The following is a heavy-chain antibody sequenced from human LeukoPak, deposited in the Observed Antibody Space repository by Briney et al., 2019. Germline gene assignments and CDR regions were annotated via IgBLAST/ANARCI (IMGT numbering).Heavy chain of an antibody. CDR3: ARDSPRFFALTAFDI. CDR2: IYYSGST. Sequence: SETLSLTCTVSGGSISSTIYYWGWIRQPPGKGLEWIGSIYYSGSTYYNPSLKSRVSISVNTSKNQFSLKLSSVTAADTAVYYCARDSPRFFALTAFDIWGQGTMVTVSS. D-gene: IGHD3-3*01. V-gene: IGHV4-39*07. CDR1: GGSISSTIYY. J-gene: IGHJ3*02.